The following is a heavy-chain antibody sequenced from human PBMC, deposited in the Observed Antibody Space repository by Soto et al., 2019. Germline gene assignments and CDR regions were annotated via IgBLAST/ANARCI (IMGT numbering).Heavy chain of an antibody. CDR3: TKDNVIVVSMGRGYFDS. D-gene: IGHD2-15*01. V-gene: IGHV3-23*01. J-gene: IGHJ4*02. CDR1: GFTFEMYA. CDR2: ITGRGGTT. Sequence: EVQLLESGGDLVQPGGSVRLSCAASGFTFEMYAMSWVRQAPGKGLEWVTGITGRGGTTFYADSVKGRFTISRDSSMNTLQLDMQSLRADDTAVYSWTKDNVIVVSMGRGYFDSWGQGTLVIVSS.